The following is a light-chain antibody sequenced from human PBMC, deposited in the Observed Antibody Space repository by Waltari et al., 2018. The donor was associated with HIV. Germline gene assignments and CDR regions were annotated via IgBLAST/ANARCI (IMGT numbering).Light chain of an antibody. Sequence: SVLSQQPSASWTPGQRVTISCYGGASNIGRNDVSWYKHLPGTAPKLLIHRNDRRPSWVPDRFSGSTSGNSASLAISGLRSEDEADYYCVAWDDGLRGVVFGGGTRVAVL. J-gene: IGLJ2*01. CDR2: RND. CDR3: VAWDDGLRGVV. V-gene: IGLV1-47*01. CDR1: ASNIGRND.